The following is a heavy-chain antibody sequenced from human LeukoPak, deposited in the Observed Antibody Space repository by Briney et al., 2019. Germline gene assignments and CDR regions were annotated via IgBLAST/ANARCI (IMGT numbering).Heavy chain of an antibody. Sequence: ASVKVSCKASGGTFSSYAISWVRQAPGQGLEWMGRIIPILGIANYARKFQGRVTITADKSTSTAYMELSSLRSEDTAVYYCARGGSGSYWYWGQGTLVTVSS. CDR1: GGTFSSYA. J-gene: IGHJ4*02. CDR2: IIPILGIA. CDR3: ARGGSGSYWY. V-gene: IGHV1-69*04. D-gene: IGHD1-26*01.